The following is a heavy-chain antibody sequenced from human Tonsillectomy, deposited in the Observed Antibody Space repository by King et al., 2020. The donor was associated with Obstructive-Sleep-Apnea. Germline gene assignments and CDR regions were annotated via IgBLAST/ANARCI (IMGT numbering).Heavy chain of an antibody. D-gene: IGHD2-15*01. CDR2: INEDESAK. Sequence: VQLVESGGGLVQPGGSLRLSCAASGFAFDSYWMAWVRQGPGKGLEWLANINEDESAKYYLNSVKGRFTISRDNVKKSLFLHMNSLRAEDTAVYYCARLYWSGGGCHSYLDVWGQGTLVTVSS. V-gene: IGHV3-7*03. CDR1: GFAFDSYW. J-gene: IGHJ4*02. CDR3: ARLYWSGGGCHSYLDV.